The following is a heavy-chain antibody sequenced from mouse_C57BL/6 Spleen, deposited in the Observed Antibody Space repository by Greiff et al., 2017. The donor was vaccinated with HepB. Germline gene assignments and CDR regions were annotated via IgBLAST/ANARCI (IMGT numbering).Heavy chain of an antibody. V-gene: IGHV1-72*01. CDR2: IDPNSGGT. J-gene: IGHJ1*03. D-gene: IGHD2-12*01. CDR1: GYTFTSYW. CDR3: ARIRRHCYDTEEWYFDV. Sequence: QVQLQQPGAELVKPGASVKLSCKASGYTFTSYWMHWVKQRPGRGLEWIGRIDPNSGGTKYNEKFKSKATLTVDKPSSTAYMQLRSLTSEDSAVYYCARIRRHCYDTEEWYFDVWGTGTTVTVSS.